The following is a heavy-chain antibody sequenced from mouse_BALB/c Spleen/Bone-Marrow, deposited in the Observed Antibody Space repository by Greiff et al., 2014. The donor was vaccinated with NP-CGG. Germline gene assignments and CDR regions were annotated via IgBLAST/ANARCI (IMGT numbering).Heavy chain of an antibody. J-gene: IGHJ3*01. D-gene: IGHD1-1*01. CDR2: IDPANGNT. CDR1: GFNIKDTY. CDR3: AIYYYGSSGFAY. Sequence: DVHLVESGAVLVKPGASVKLSCTASGFNIKDTYMHWVKQRPEQGLEWIGRIDPANGNTKYDPKFQGKATITADTSSNTAYLQLSSLTSEDTAVYYCAIYYYGSSGFAYWGQGTLVTVSA. V-gene: IGHV14-3*02.